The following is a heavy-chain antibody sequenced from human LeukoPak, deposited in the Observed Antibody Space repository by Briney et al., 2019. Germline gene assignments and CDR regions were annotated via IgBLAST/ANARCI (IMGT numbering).Heavy chain of an antibody. J-gene: IGHJ3*02. V-gene: IGHV3-43*02. Sequence: GGSLRLSCAASGFTFDDYAMHWVRQAPGKGLEWVSLISGDRGSTYYADSVKGRFTISRDNSKNSLYLQMNSLRTEDTALYYCAKEKGHDTPFFAFDIWGQGTMVTVSS. CDR3: AKEKGHDTPFFAFDI. D-gene: IGHD2/OR15-2a*01. CDR1: GFTFDDYA. CDR2: ISGDRGST.